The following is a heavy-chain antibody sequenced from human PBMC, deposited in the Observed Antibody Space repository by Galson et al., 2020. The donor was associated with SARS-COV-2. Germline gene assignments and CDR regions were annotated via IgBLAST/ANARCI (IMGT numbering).Heavy chain of an antibody. V-gene: IGHV4-39*01. CDR3: ARRGYGYDYFDY. J-gene: IGHJ4*02. CDR1: GGSISTTSYY. Sequence: ETSETLSLTCTVSGGSISTTSYYWGWIRQPPGEGLEWIGSIFYSGSTYYNPSLKSRVTISVDTSKNQFSLKLSSVTAADTAVYYCARRGYGYDYFDYWGQGTPVTVSS. D-gene: IGHD5-18*01. CDR2: IFYSGST.